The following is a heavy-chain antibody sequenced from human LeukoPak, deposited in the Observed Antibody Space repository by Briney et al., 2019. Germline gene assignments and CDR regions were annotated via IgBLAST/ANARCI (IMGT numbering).Heavy chain of an antibody. CDR3: ARGGGYYFDY. CDR1: GFTFSSYS. V-gene: IGHV4-30-2*01. Sequence: LRLSCAASGFTFSSYSMNWVRQAPGKGLEWIGYIYHSGSTYYNPSLKSRVTISVDRSKNQFSLKLSSVTAADTAVYYCARGGGYYFDYWGQGTLVTVSS. J-gene: IGHJ4*02. D-gene: IGHD3-16*01. CDR2: IYHSGST.